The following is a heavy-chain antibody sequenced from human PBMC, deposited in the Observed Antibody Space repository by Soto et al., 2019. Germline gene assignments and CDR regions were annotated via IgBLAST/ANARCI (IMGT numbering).Heavy chain of an antibody. D-gene: IGHD3-22*01. J-gene: IGHJ4*02. Sequence: PSETLSLTCTVSGGSISSYYWSWIRQPPGKGLEWIGYIYYSGSTNYNPSLKSRVTISVDTSKNQFSLKLSSVTAADTAVYYCARDGGYFDYWGQGTLVTVSS. V-gene: IGHV4-59*01. CDR3: ARDGGYFDY. CDR2: IYYSGST. CDR1: GGSISSYY.